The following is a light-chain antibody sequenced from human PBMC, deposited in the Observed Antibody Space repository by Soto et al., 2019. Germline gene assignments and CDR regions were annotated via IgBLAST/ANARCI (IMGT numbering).Light chain of an antibody. CDR1: QDINKN. CDR2: AAS. J-gene: IGKJ5*01. V-gene: IGKV1-9*01. CDR3: QQLHGYPIT. Sequence: DIQMTQSPSSLSASVGDRVTITCQASQDINKNLIWYQQKPGKAPKLLIYAASNFQSGVPSRFSGSGSGTHFTLTISSLQPEDFATYYCQQLHGYPITFGQGTRLEI.